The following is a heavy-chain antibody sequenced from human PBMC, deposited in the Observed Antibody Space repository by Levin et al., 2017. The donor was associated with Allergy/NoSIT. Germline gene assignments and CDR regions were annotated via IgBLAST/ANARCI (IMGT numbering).Heavy chain of an antibody. V-gene: IGHV3-48*01. CDR1: GFSFNLYN. J-gene: IGHJ4*02. D-gene: IGHD4-23*01. CDR3: ATTVGSANVFDY. Sequence: GGSLRLSCAASGFSFNLYNMNWVRQAPGKRLEWVSFIGSSISTIHYADSVKGRFTISRDNAKSSLFLQMNSLRVEDTAVYYCATTVGSANVFDYWGQGTLVTVSS. CDR2: IGSSISTI.